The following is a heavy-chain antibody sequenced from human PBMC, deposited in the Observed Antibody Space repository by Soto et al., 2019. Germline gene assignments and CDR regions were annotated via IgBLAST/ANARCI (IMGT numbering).Heavy chain of an antibody. J-gene: IGHJ4*02. D-gene: IGHD3-10*01. CDR1: GFTVSNNY. CDR3: GARPGGGGY. CDR2: IYSGGYT. Sequence: EVQLVESGGGLIQPGGSLRLSCAVSGFTVSNNYMSWVRQAPGKGLEGVSVIYSGGYTAYGDSVKGRFTISRDNSKNKTYFKINNRGADDGAVSSRGARPGGGGYWGQGTLVTVSS. V-gene: IGHV3-53*01.